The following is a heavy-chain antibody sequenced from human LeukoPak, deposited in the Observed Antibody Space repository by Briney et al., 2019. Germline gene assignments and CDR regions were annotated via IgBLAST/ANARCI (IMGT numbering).Heavy chain of an antibody. D-gene: IGHD2-15*01. CDR2: IYYSGST. CDR1: GVSISSYY. Sequence: SETLSLTCTVSGVSISSYYWRWIRQPPGKGLEWIGYIYYSGSTNYNPSLKSRVTISVDTSKNQFSLKLSSVTAADTAVYYCARSVEGYCRGGSCYYYSYYMDVWGKGTTVTVSS. CDR3: ARSVEGYCRGGSCYYYSYYMDV. J-gene: IGHJ6*03. V-gene: IGHV4-59*01.